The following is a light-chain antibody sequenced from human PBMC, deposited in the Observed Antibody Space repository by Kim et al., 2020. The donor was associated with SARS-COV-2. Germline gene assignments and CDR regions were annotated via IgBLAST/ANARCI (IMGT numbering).Light chain of an antibody. CDR1: SSNIGAGYD. CDR2: GNN. V-gene: IGLV1-40*01. CDR3: QSYDSSLSGRV. Sequence: QRVTISCTGSSSNIGAGYDVHWYQQLPGTAPNLLIYGNNNRPSGVPDRFSGSKSGTSASLAITGLQAEDEADFYCQSYDSSLSGRVFGGGTQLTVL. J-gene: IGLJ3*02.